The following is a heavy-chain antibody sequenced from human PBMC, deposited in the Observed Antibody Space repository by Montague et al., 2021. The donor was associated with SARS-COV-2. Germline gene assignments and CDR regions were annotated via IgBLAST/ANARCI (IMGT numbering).Heavy chain of an antibody. Sequence: SLRLSCAASGFTFSSYAMSWVRQAPGKGLEWVSAISGSVGSTYXXXSXXXRFTISRDNSKNTLYLQMNSLRAEDTAVYYCAKGADPVVVAAKPDYWGQGTLVTVSS. CDR3: AKGADPVVVAAKPDY. CDR1: GFTFSSYA. V-gene: IGHV3-23*01. D-gene: IGHD2-15*01. CDR2: ISGSVGST. J-gene: IGHJ4*02.